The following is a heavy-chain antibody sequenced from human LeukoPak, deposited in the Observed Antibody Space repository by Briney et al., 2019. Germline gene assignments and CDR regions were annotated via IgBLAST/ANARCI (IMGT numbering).Heavy chain of an antibody. Sequence: SETLSLTCTVSGGSISSSSYYWGWIRQPPGKGLEWIGSIYYSGSTYYNPSLKSRVTISVDTSKNQFSLKLSSVTAAYTAVYYCARHGGYSYGPLDAFDIWGQGTMVTVSS. D-gene: IGHD5-18*01. V-gene: IGHV4-39*01. CDR3: ARHGGYSYGPLDAFDI. CDR1: GGSISSSSYY. J-gene: IGHJ3*02. CDR2: IYYSGST.